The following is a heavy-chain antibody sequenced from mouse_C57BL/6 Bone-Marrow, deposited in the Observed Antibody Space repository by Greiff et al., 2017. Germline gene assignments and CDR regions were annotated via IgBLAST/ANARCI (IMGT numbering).Heavy chain of an antibody. D-gene: IGHD1-1*01. CDR3: SRCYYYGSSYGYFDV. V-gene: IGHV1-26*01. Sequence: VQLQQSGPELVKPGASVKISCKASGYTFTDYYMNWVKQSHGKSLEWIGDINPNNGGTSYNQKFKGKATLTVDKSSSTASMELLSLTSKYSAGYYCSRCYYYGSSYGYFDVWGTGTTVTVAS. CDR1: GYTFTDYY. J-gene: IGHJ1*03. CDR2: INPNNGGT.